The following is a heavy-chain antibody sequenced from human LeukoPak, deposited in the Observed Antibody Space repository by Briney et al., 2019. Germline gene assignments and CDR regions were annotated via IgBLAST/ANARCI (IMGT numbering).Heavy chain of an antibody. D-gene: IGHD3-22*01. CDR2: IYSGGST. V-gene: IGHV3-53*05. CDR3: ARLAPYSSGYYPTYAFDY. J-gene: IGHJ4*02. CDR1: GFTVSSNY. Sequence: GGSLRLSCAASGFTVSSNYMSWVRQAPGKGLEWGSVIYSGGSTYYADSVKGRFTVSRDNSKNTLYLQMNSLRAEDTAVYYYARLAPYSSGYYPTYAFDYWGQGTLVTVSS.